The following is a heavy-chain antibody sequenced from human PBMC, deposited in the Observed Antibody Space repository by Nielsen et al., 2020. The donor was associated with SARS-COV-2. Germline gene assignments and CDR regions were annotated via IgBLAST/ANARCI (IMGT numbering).Heavy chain of an antibody. CDR3: AGVWNYDFNYYYMDV. CDR1: GGTFSGYA. CDR2: IIPIFGTA. Sequence: SVKVSCKASGGTFSGYAISWVRQAPGQGLEWMGGIIPIFGTANYAQKFQGRVTITADESTSTAYMELSSLRSEDTAVYYCAGVWNYDFNYYYMDVWGKGTTVTVS. J-gene: IGHJ6*03. V-gene: IGHV1-69*13. D-gene: IGHD1-7*01.